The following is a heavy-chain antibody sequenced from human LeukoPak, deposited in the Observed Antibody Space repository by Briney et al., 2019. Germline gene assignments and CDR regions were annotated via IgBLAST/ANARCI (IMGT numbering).Heavy chain of an antibody. CDR3: ARGISGWARGLNFDY. CDR1: GGSISSYY. V-gene: IGHV4-59*01. Sequence: SETLSLTRTVSGGSISSYYWSWIRQPPGKGLEWIGYIYYSGSTNYNPSLKSRVTISVDTSKNQFSLKLSSVTAADTAVYYCARGISGWARGLNFDYWGQGTLVTVSS. J-gene: IGHJ4*02. CDR2: IYYSGST. D-gene: IGHD6-19*01.